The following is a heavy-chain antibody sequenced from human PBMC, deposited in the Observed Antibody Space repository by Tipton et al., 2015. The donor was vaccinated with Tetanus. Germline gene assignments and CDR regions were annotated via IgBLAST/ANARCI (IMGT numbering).Heavy chain of an antibody. CDR2: IYSGGST. CDR3: AKGDYYGSGSGLSGMDV. V-gene: IGHV3-53*05. Sequence: GSLRLSCAASGFTVSSNYMSWVRQAPGKGLEWVSVIYSGGSTYYADSVKGRFTISRDNSKNTLYLQMNSLRTEDTALYYCAKGDYYGSGSGLSGMDVWGQGTTVTVSS. D-gene: IGHD3-10*01. J-gene: IGHJ6*02. CDR1: GFTVSSNY.